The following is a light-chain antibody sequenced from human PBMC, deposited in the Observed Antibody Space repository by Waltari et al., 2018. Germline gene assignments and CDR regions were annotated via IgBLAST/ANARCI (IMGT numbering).Light chain of an antibody. CDR2: GTS. J-gene: IGKJ2*01. CDR3: QQYGDSPPYT. Sequence: EIVLTQSPGILSLSPGERATLSCRASQRVNSRYLAWYQQKPGQAPRLLIYGTSSRPTGIPDRFSGSESETDFTLTISRLEPEDFAVYYCQQYGDSPPYTFGQGTKLEIK. CDR1: QRVNSRY. V-gene: IGKV3-20*01.